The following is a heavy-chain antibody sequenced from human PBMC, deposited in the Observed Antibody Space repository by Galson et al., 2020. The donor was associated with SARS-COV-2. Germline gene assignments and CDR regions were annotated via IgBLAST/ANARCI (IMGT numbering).Heavy chain of an antibody. J-gene: IGHJ6*02. V-gene: IGHV3-33*01. Sequence: QLGESLKISCAASGFTFSSYGMHWVRQAPGKGLEWVAVIWYDGSNKYYADSVKGRFTISRDKSKNTLYLQMNSLRAEDTAVYYCARDEVRQWLVPYYDDGMDVWGQGTTVTVSS. D-gene: IGHD6-19*01. CDR1: GFTFSSYG. CDR2: IWYDGSNK. CDR3: ARDEVRQWLVPYYDDGMDV.